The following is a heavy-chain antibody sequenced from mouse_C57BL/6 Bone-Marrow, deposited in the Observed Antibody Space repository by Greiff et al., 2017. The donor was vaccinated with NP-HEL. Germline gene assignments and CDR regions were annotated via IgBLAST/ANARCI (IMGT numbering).Heavy chain of an antibody. J-gene: IGHJ3*01. CDR1: GFNIKDDY. CDR2: IDPENGDT. CDR3: LSTMVTPFAY. D-gene: IGHD2-3*01. V-gene: IGHV14-4*01. Sequence: EVQLQQSGAELVTPGASVKSPCTAFGFNIKDDYMHWVTQRPEHGPEWVGWIDPENGDTEYALQFLGKASITADTSSNTACLQLSSLTSEETAVYYCLSTMVTPFAYWGEGALVTAAA.